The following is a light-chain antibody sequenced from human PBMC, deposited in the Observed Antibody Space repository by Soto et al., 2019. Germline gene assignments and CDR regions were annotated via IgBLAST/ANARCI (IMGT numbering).Light chain of an antibody. V-gene: IGKV1-5*01. Sequence: IQMTQSPSTLSASVGDRVTITCRASQSISSWLAWYQQKPGKAPELLISDASTLESGVPSRFSGSGSGTEFTLTISSLQPDDVATYYCQQYGTFGQGTKVDIK. CDR1: QSISSW. CDR2: DAS. J-gene: IGKJ1*01. CDR3: QQYGT.